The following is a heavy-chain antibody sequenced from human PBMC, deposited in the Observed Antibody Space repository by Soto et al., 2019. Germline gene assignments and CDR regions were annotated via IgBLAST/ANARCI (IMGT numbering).Heavy chain of an antibody. CDR2: ISVSGGST. D-gene: IGHD6-19*01. CDR1: GFTFRNYA. CDR3: AKGPQSGWVFYLYGMNV. J-gene: IGHJ6*02. Sequence: HPGGSLRLSCAASGFTFRNYAMNWVRQAPGKGLEWVSGISVSGGSTYYADSVKGRFTVSRDNSKNTVFLQMNSLRAEDTAVYYCAKGPQSGWVFYLYGMNVWGQGTTVTVSS. V-gene: IGHV3-23*01.